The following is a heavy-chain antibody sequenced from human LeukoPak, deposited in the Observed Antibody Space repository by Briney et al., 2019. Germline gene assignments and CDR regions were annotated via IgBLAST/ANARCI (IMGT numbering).Heavy chain of an antibody. CDR1: GFTFSSYA. J-gene: IGHJ6*03. V-gene: IGHV3-7*01. CDR3: ARDRYFDFDYYMDV. CDR2: IKQDGSEK. D-gene: IGHD3-9*01. Sequence: GGSLRLSCAASGFTFSSYAMTWVRQAPGKGLEWVANIKQDGSEKYYVDSVKGRFTISRDNAKNSLYLQMNSLRAEDTAVYYCARDRYFDFDYYMDVWGKGTTVTVSS.